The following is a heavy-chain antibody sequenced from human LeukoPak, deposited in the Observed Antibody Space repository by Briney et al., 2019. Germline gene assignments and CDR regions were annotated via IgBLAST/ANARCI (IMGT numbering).Heavy chain of an antibody. CDR1: GGSFSGYY. V-gene: IGHV4-34*01. J-gene: IGHJ4*02. Sequence: PSETLSLTCAVYGGSFSGYYWSWIRQPPGKGLEWIGEINHSGSTNYNPSLKSRVTISVDTSKNQFSLKLSSVTAADTAVYYCARGLAPTYWGQGTLVTVSS. CDR3: ARGLAPTY. CDR2: INHSGST. D-gene: IGHD1-1*01.